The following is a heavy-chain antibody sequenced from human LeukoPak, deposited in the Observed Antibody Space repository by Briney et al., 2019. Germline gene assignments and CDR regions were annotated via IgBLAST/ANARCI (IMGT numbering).Heavy chain of an antibody. V-gene: IGHV1-24*01. CDR2: FDPGDGET. CDR3: ATPSGSYSYFDY. Sequence: ASVKVSCKVSGYTLTELSMHWVRQAPGKGLEWMGGFDPGDGETIYAQKFQGRVTMTEDTSTDTAYMEPSSLRSEDTAVYYCATPSGSYSYFDYWGQGTLVTVSS. J-gene: IGHJ4*02. CDR1: GYTLTELS. D-gene: IGHD1-26*01.